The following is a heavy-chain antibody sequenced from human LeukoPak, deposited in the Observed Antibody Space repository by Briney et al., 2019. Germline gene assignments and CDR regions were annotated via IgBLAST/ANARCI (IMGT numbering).Heavy chain of an antibody. CDR1: GGSFSGYY. V-gene: IGHV4-34*01. Sequence: SETLSLTCAVYGGSFSGYYWSWIRQPPGKGLEWIGEINHSGSTNYNPSLKSRVTISVDTSKNQFSLKLSSVTAADTAVYYCARGRWVVVVAATKRYYFDYWGQGTLVIVSS. D-gene: IGHD2-15*01. CDR2: INHSGST. J-gene: IGHJ4*02. CDR3: ARGRWVVVVAATKRYYFDY.